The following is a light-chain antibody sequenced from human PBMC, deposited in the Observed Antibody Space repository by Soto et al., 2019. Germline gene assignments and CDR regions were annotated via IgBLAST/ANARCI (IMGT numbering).Light chain of an antibody. V-gene: IGKV3-20*01. CDR1: QSVSSSY. CDR2: AAS. J-gene: IGKJ2*01. CDR3: QQYGSSPYT. Sequence: VLTQSPGTLSLSPGERATLSCRASQSVSSSYLAWYQQKPGQAPRLLIYAASSRATGIPDRFSGSGSGTDFTLTISRLEPEDFAVYYCQQYGSSPYTFGQGTKLEIK.